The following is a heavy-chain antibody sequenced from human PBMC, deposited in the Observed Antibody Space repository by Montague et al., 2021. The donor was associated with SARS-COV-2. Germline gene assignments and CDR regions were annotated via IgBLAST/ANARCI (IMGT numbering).Heavy chain of an antibody. J-gene: IGHJ6*03. V-gene: IGHV4-34*01. CDR1: GGSFSGYY. D-gene: IGHD2-2*01. Sequence: SETLSLTCAVYGGSFSGYYWSWIRQPPGRGLEWIAEINHSGSTNXNPXLKSRVTISVDTSKNQFSLKVSSVTAAETAGYYCAKARQDVVVPALGIGAYYYYYYYMDVWGKGNTITVTS. CDR3: AKARQDVVVPALGIGAYYYYYYYMDV. CDR2: INHSGST.